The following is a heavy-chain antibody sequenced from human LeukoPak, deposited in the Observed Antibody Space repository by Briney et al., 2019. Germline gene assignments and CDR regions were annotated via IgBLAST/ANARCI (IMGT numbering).Heavy chain of an antibody. Sequence: SETLSLTCAVYGGSLSGYYWSWIRQPPGKVLEWIVEINHSGSTNYNPSLKSRVTISVDTSKNQFSLKLSSVTAADTVVYYCARGGSSGYLHYWGQGTLVTVSS. CDR2: INHSGST. J-gene: IGHJ4*02. V-gene: IGHV4-34*01. D-gene: IGHD3-22*01. CDR3: ARGGSSGYLHY. CDR1: GGSLSGYY.